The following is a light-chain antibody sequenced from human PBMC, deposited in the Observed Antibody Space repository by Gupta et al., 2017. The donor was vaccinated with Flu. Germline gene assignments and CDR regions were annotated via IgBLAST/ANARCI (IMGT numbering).Light chain of an antibody. CDR3: QSYDSSLSGWV. Sequence: QSVLTQPPSVSGAPGQRVAISCTGSSSNIGAGYDVHWYQQVPGTAPKVLIHGNSNRPSGVPDRFSGSKSGTSASLAITGLQAEDEADYYCQSYDSSLSGWVFGGGTKLTVL. CDR2: GNS. CDR1: SSNIGAGYD. J-gene: IGLJ3*02. V-gene: IGLV1-40*01.